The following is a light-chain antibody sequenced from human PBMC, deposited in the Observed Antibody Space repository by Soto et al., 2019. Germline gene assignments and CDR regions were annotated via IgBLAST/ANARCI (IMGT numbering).Light chain of an antibody. J-gene: IGKJ1*01. CDR1: QSVSTNY. Sequence: EIVLTQPPATLSLSPGDAATASSRASQSVSTNYLGWFQQKPGQAPRLLIYGAHIGAIGIADRFRGSGSGTDFTLTISRLEPEDFAVYYCQQYHSLPRTFGQGTKVDIK. V-gene: IGKV3-20*01. CDR3: QQYHSLPRT. CDR2: GAH.